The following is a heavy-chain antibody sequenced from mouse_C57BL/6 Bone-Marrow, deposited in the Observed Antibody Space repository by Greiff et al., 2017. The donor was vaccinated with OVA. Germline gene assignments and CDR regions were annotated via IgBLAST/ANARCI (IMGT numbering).Heavy chain of an antibody. V-gene: IGHV1-69*01. D-gene: IGHD1-2*01. Sequence: QVQLQQPGAELVMPGASVKLSCKASGYTFTSYWMYWVKQRPGQGLEWIGEIDPSDSYTNYNQKFKGKSTLNVDKSTSTAYMQLSSLTSEDSAVYYYAREAEMSLFAYWGQGTLVTVSA. CDR3: AREAEMSLFAY. CDR2: IDPSDSYT. J-gene: IGHJ3*01. CDR1: GYTFTSYW.